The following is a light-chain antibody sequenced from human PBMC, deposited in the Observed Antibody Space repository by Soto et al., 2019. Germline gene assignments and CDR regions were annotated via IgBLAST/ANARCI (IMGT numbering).Light chain of an antibody. CDR2: HAS. J-gene: IGKJ1*01. CDR1: QSISNR. CDR3: QQYNSYS. V-gene: IGKV1-5*01. Sequence: DIQMTQSPSTLPASLGDRVTITCRSSQSISNRLAWYQKKPGTAPKVLIYHASNLQSGVPSRFSGSGSGTEFTLSISSLLPDDFATSYCQQYNSYSFGQLSK.